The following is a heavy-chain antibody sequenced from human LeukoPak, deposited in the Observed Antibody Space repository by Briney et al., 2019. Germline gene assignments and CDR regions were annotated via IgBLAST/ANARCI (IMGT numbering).Heavy chain of an antibody. Sequence: PGGSLRLSCAASGFTFSSYSMNWVRQAPGKGLEWVSYISSSSSTIYYADSVKGRFTISRDNAKNSLYLQMNSLRDEDTAVYYCARESIAVAGTSFDYWGQGTLVTVSS. CDR3: ARESIAVAGTSFDY. J-gene: IGHJ4*02. V-gene: IGHV3-48*02. CDR1: GFTFSSYS. D-gene: IGHD6-19*01. CDR2: ISSSSSTI.